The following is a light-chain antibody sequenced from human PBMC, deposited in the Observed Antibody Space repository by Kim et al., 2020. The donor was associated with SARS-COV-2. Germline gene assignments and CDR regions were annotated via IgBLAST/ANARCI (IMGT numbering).Light chain of an antibody. Sequence: EIVLTQSPGTLSLSPGERATLSCRASQSVSSNYLAWYQQKPGQAPRLVIYGASNRARATGIPDRFSGSGSGTEFTLTVSRLEPDDFAVYYCQQYGRSPWTFGQGTRVEIK. J-gene: IGKJ1*01. CDR1: QSVSSNY. CDR3: QQYGRSPWT. V-gene: IGKV3-20*01. CDR2: GAS.